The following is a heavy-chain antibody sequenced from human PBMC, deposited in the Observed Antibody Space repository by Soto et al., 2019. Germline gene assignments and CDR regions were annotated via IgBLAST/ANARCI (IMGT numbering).Heavy chain of an antibody. CDR2: ISGSGGST. D-gene: IGHD5-18*01. CDR1: GFTFSRYA. V-gene: IGHV3-23*01. CDR3: AKDRGYSYGYDYMDV. Sequence: PGGSVRLSCAASGFTFSRYAMSWVRQAPGKGLEWVSAISGSGGSTYYADSVKGRFTISIDNSKNTLYLQMNSLRAEDTAVYYCAKDRGYSYGYDYMDVWGKGTTVTGSS. J-gene: IGHJ6*03.